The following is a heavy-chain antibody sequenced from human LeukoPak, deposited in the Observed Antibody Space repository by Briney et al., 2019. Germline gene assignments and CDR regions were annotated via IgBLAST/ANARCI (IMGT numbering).Heavy chain of an antibody. V-gene: IGHV3-7*01. J-gene: IGHJ4*02. D-gene: IGHD6-13*01. Sequence: GGSLRLSCAASGFTFSSYWMSWVRQAPGKGLEWVANVKQDGSEKYYVDSVKGRFTISRDNAKNSLYLQMNSLRAEDTAVYYCARDQEQQLVEGDGYWGQGTLVTVSS. CDR2: VKQDGSEK. CDR3: ARDQEQQLVEGDGY. CDR1: GFTFSSYW.